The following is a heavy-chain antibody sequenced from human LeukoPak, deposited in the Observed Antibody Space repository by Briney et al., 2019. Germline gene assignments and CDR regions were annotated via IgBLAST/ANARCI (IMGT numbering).Heavy chain of an antibody. CDR3: ARTLRDGYNSEAFDI. CDR2: INSDGSST. V-gene: IGHV3-74*01. J-gene: IGHJ3*02. CDR1: GFTFSSYW. Sequence: GGSLRLSCAASGFTFSSYWMHWVRQAPGKGLVWVSRINSDGSSTSYADSVKGRFTISRDNAKNTLYLQMNSLRAEDTAVYYCARTLRDGYNSEAFDIWGQGTMVTVSS. D-gene: IGHD5-24*01.